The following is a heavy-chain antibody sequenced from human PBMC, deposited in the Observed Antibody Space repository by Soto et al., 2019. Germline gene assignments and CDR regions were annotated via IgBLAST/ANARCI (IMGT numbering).Heavy chain of an antibody. CDR1: GFTFTNYA. Sequence: EVQLLESGGGLVQPGGSLRLSGAASGFTFTNYAMSWARPAPGKGLERVTTISGGGDGTHYADSVKGHFTISRDNSKNTLYLQMNSLRVEDTAIYYCAKKGLGSLKTFCSGSGCHYAFDIWGQGTMVTVSS. V-gene: IGHV3-23*01. CDR2: ISGGGDGT. CDR3: AKKGLGSLKTFCSGSGCHYAFDI. J-gene: IGHJ3*02. D-gene: IGHD6-19*01.